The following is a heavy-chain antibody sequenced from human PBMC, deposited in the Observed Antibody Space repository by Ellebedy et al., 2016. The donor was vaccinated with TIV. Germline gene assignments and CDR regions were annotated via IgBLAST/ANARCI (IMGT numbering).Heavy chain of an antibody. CDR3: AAVQYWEAAFDI. J-gene: IGHJ3*02. Sequence: GESLKISCAASGFTFSGYWMHWVRQVPGKGLVWVSRINGDGSSTAYADSVTGRFTISRDNAKNTLYLQMNSLRAEDTAVYYCAAVQYWEAAFDIWGQGTMVTVSS. CDR1: GFTFSGYW. V-gene: IGHV3-74*01. CDR2: INGDGSST. D-gene: IGHD2-8*02.